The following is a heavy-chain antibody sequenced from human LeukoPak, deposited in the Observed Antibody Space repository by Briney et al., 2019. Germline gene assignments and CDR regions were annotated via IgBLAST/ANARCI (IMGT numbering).Heavy chain of an antibody. V-gene: IGHV1-8*01. CDR3: ARGSPFDP. J-gene: IGHJ5*02. Sequence: GASVKRSRKASGYTFTSYHINWVRQRNGQGLEWMGWMNPNSGNTGYAQKFQGRVTMTRNTSISTAYMELSSLRSEDTAVYYCARGSPFDPWGQGTLVTVSS. CDR1: GYTFTSYH. CDR2: MNPNSGNT.